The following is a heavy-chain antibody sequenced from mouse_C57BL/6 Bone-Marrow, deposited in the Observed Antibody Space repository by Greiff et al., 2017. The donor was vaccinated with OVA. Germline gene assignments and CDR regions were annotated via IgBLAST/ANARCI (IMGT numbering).Heavy chain of an antibody. CDR2: ISSGSSTI. Sequence: EVHLVESGGGLVKPGGSLKLSCAASGFTFSDYGMHWVRQAPEQGLEWVAYISSGSSTIYYADTVKGRFTISRDNAKNTLFLQMTSLRSEDTAMYYCARGYYAMDYWGQGTSVTVSS. V-gene: IGHV5-17*01. CDR3: ARGYYAMDY. J-gene: IGHJ4*01. CDR1: GFTFSDYG.